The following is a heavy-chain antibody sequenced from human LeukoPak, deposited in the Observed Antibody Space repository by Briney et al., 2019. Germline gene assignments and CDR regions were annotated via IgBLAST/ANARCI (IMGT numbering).Heavy chain of an antibody. D-gene: IGHD6-19*01. CDR3: AKDVAPDSGWDLDY. CDR2: IYNSGAKI. V-gene: IGHV3-23*01. Sequence: GGSLRLSCAVSGLTFSTYSMTWVRQGPGKGLEWVSSIYNSGAKIFYADSVKGRFTISRNNSKNMLYLQMNSLRVEDTAVYYCAKDVAPDSGWDLDYWGQGTLVTVSS. J-gene: IGHJ4*02. CDR1: GLTFSTYS.